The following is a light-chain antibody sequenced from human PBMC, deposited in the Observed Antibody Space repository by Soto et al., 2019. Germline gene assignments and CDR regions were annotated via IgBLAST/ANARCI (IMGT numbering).Light chain of an antibody. CDR3: SSYAGSHYV. Sequence: QSAETRPPSACGSPGQSVTISCTGASSDVVGYNFVSWYKKRTGKANKVIIYEVSKRTSGVTDRFSGSKYGNTDSLKVSGLQAEDEADYYCSSYAGSHYVFGTGTKVTVL. J-gene: IGLJ1*01. V-gene: IGLV2-8*01. CDR1: SSDVVGYNF. CDR2: EVS.